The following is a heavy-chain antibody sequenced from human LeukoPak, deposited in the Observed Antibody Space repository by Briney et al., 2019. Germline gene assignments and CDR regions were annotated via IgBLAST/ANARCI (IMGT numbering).Heavy chain of an antibody. CDR2: IGGGGDTT. CDR1: EFTFSSYA. Sequence: GGSLRLSCAASEFTFSSYAMSWVRQAPGRGLEWVSTIGGGGDTTYYADSVKGRFTISRDNSKNVLYLQMGSLRVDDTAIYYCAKDRDPGMLRPFDYWGQGSLVTVSS. J-gene: IGHJ4*02. V-gene: IGHV3-23*01. D-gene: IGHD3-10*01. CDR3: AKDRDPGMLRPFDY.